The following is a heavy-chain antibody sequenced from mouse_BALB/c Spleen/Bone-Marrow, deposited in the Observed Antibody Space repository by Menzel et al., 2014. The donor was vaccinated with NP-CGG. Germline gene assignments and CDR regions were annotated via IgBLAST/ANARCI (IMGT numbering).Heavy chain of an antibody. Sequence: DVKLVESGGGLVKPGGSLKLSCAASGFAFSSYDMSWVRQTPEKRLEWVAYISSGGGSTYYPDTVKGRFTISRDNAKNTLYLQMSSLKSEDTAMYSCAREVLRACFDYWGQGTFLTGAS. CDR1: GFAFSSYD. CDR2: ISSGGGST. J-gene: IGHJ2*02. D-gene: IGHD1-1*01. CDR3: AREVLRACFDY. V-gene: IGHV5-12-1*01.